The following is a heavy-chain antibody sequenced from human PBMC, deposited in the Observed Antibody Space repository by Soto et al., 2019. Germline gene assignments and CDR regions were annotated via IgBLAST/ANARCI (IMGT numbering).Heavy chain of an antibody. CDR3: ALGGRDGYAYRGGFDY. J-gene: IGHJ4*02. Sequence: QVQLVQSGAEVKKPGSSVKVSCKASGGTFSSYAISWVRQAPGQGLEWMGGIIPIFGTANYAQKFQGRVTITADESTSTAYMGLSSLRSEDTAVYYCALGGRDGYAYRGGFDYWGQGTLVTVSS. V-gene: IGHV1-69*01. CDR1: GGTFSSYA. CDR2: IIPIFGTA. D-gene: IGHD5-12*01.